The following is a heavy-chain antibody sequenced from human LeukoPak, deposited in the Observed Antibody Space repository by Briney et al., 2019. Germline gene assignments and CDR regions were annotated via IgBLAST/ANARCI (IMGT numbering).Heavy chain of an antibody. CDR2: ISYDGSNK. CDR3: AKEYYYGSGSYSPLDY. J-gene: IGHJ4*02. V-gene: IGHV3-30*18. D-gene: IGHD3-10*01. Sequence: GGSLRLSCAASGFTFSNYGMHWVRQAPGKGLEWVAVISYDGSNKHYADSVKGRFTISRDNSKNTLYLQMNSLRAEDTALYYCAKEYYYGSGSYSPLDYWGQGTLVTVSS. CDR1: GFTFSNYG.